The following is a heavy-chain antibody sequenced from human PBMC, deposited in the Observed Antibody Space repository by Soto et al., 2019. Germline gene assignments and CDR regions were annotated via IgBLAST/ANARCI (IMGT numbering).Heavy chain of an antibody. CDR3: ARGGGVGVAGSAAFDM. V-gene: IGHV1-2*02. D-gene: IGHD3-3*01. CDR1: GYPVTAYC. Sequence: QLHLVQSGAAVKKPGASVTVSCSASGYPVTAYCMHWVRQAPGRGLEWMGGINPATGAAMYTQTSQGRVTQTRETSTRTAFMALSALTSKEPAVFYCARGGGVGVAGSAAFDMWGQGTLVTVSS. CDR2: INPATGAA. J-gene: IGHJ3*02.